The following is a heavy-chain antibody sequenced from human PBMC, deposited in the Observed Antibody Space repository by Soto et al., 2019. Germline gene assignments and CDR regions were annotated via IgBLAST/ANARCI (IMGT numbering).Heavy chain of an antibody. CDR2: IIPIFGTA. CDR1: GGTFSSYA. D-gene: IGHD2-15*01. Sequence: QVQLVQSGAEVKKPGSSVKVSCKASGGTFSSYAISWVRQAPGQGLEWMGGIIPIFGTANYAQKFQGRVTITADESPSTAYMELSSLGSEDTAVYSGARGGVAGGGYQDYWGQGTLVTVSS. V-gene: IGHV1-69*01. CDR3: ARGGVAGGGYQDY. J-gene: IGHJ4*02.